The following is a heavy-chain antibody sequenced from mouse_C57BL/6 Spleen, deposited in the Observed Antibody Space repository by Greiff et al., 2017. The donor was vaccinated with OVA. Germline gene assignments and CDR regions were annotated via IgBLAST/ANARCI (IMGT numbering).Heavy chain of an antibody. CDR1: GYTFTDYE. D-gene: IGHD2-4*01. Sequence: VKLMESGAELVRPGASVTLSCKASGYTFTDYEMHWVKQTPVHGLEWIGAIDPETGGTAYNQKFKGKAILTADKSSSTAYMELRSLTSEDSAVDYCSAPYDYDRYCDVWGTGTTVTVSS. CDR3: SAPYDYDRYCDV. V-gene: IGHV1-15*01. CDR2: IDPETGGT. J-gene: IGHJ1*03.